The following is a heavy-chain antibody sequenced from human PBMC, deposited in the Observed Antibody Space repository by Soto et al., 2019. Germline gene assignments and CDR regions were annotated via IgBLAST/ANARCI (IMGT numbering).Heavy chain of an antibody. CDR3: AREGDNSGYDQTYYFDY. Sequence: GGSLRLSCAASGFTFSIYGMHWVRHAPGKGLEWVAVIWYDGSNKYYADSVKGRFTISRDNSKNTLYLQMNSLRAEDTAVYYCAREGDNSGYDQTYYFDYWGQGTLVTVSS. D-gene: IGHD5-12*01. CDR1: GFTFSIYG. CDR2: IWYDGSNK. V-gene: IGHV3-33*01. J-gene: IGHJ4*02.